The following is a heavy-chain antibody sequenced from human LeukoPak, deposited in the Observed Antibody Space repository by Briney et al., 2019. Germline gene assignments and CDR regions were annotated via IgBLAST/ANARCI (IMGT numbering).Heavy chain of an antibody. CDR1: GFTFSSYW. CDR2: IKQDGSEK. D-gene: IGHD4-17*01. J-gene: IGHJ4*02. CDR3: ARDDYGDSFDY. V-gene: IGHV3-7*01. Sequence: GGSLRLSCAASGFTFSSYWMSWVRQAPGKGLEWVANIKQDGSEKYYVDSVKGRFTISRDNAKNTLYLQMNSLRAEDTAVYYCARDDYGDSFDYWGQGTLVTVSS.